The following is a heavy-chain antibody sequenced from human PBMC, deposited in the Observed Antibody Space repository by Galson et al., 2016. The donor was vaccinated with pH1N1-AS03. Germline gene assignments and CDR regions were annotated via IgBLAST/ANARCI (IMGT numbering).Heavy chain of an antibody. CDR3: VRDYWGSWI. D-gene: IGHD7-27*01. CDR1: GFTFSTYW. V-gene: IGHV3-74*01. J-gene: IGHJ4*02. Sequence: SLRLSCATSGFTFSTYWMHWARQVPGKGLVWVSCITIDGSTTFYAESVKGRFTISRDNAKSTLYLQMNSLTDDYTAVYYCVRDYWGSWIWGQGTLVTVSS. CDR2: ITIDGSTT.